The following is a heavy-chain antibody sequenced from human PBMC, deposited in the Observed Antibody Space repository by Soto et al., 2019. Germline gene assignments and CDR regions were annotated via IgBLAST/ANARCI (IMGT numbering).Heavy chain of an antibody. J-gene: IGHJ4*02. V-gene: IGHV3-21*01. Sequence: GGSLRLSCAASGFTFISYSMNWVRQAPGKGLEWVSSISSSSSYIYYADSVKGRFTISRDNAKNSLYLQMNSLRAEDTAVCYCARGDDYYDSSGYWSDYWGQGTLVTVSS. CDR3: ARGDDYYDSSGYWSDY. CDR1: GFTFISYS. D-gene: IGHD3-22*01. CDR2: ISSSSSYI.